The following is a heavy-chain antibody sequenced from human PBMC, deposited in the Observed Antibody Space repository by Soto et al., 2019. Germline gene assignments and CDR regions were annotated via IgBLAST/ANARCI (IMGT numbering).Heavy chain of an antibody. Sequence: PGGSLRLSCAASGFTFSSYWMHWVRQAPGKGLVWVSRINSDGSSTSYADSVKGRFTISRDNAKNTLYLQMNSLRAEDTAVYYCARGSPYYDSSGYYSIWGQGTLVTVSS. CDR1: GFTFSSYW. CDR2: INSDGSST. J-gene: IGHJ4*02. CDR3: ARGSPYYDSSGYYSI. D-gene: IGHD3-22*01. V-gene: IGHV3-74*01.